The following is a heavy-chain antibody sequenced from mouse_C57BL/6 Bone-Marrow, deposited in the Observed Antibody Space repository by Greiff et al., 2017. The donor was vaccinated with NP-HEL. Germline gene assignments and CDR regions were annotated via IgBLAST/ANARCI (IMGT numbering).Heavy chain of an antibody. Sequence: VHVKQSGPVLVKPGASVKMSCKASGYTFTDYYMNWVKQSHGKSLEWIGVINPYNGGTSYNQKFKGKATLTVDKSSSTAYMELNSLTSEDSAVYYCARLHYYGSSYPAWFAYWGQGTLVTVSA. J-gene: IGHJ3*01. D-gene: IGHD1-1*01. V-gene: IGHV1-19*01. CDR3: ARLHYYGSSYPAWFAY. CDR2: INPYNGGT. CDR1: GYTFTDYY.